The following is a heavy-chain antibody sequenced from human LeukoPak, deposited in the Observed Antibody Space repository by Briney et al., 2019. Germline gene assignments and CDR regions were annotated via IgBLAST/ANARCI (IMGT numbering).Heavy chain of an antibody. CDR3: ARDGSRYCSSTSCYIYYYYYMDV. J-gene: IGHJ6*03. V-gene: IGHV3-48*01. CDR2: ISSSSSTI. D-gene: IGHD2-2*01. Sequence: PGGSLRLSCAASGFTFSSDSMNWVRQAPGKGLEWVSYISSSSSTIYYADSVKGRFTISRDNAKNSLYLQMNSLRAEDTAVYYCARDGSRYCSSTSCYIYYYYYMDVWGKGTTVTVSS. CDR1: GFTFSSDS.